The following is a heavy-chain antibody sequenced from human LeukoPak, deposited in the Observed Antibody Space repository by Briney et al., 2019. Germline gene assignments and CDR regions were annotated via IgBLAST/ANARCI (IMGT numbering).Heavy chain of an antibody. CDR1: GFTFSSYW. J-gene: IGHJ6*03. CDR2: INGDGGST. V-gene: IGHV3-74*01. CDR3: ARELYYYYMGV. Sequence: GGSLRLSCAASGFTFSSYWMHWVRQTPGKGPVWVSRINGDGGSTSYADSVKGRFTISRDNAQNTLYLQMNSLRAEDTAVYYCARELYYYYMGVWGKGTTVTVSS.